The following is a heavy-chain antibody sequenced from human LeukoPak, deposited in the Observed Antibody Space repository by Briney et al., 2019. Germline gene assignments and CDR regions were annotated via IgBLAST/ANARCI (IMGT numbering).Heavy chain of an antibody. J-gene: IGHJ4*02. CDR1: GFTFSIYS. Sequence: GGSLRLSCAASGFTFSIYSMNWVRQAPGKGLEWVSYITSSSSTIYYADSVKGRFTISRDNAKNSLFLQMNSLRAEDTAVYYCAKVGEQQLADYWGQGTLVTVSS. CDR2: ITSSSSTI. CDR3: AKVGEQQLADY. V-gene: IGHV3-48*01. D-gene: IGHD6-13*01.